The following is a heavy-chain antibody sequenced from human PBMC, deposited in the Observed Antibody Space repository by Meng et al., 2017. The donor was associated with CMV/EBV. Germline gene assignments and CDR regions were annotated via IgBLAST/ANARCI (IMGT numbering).Heavy chain of an antibody. D-gene: IGHD2-2*03. CDR1: GFTFSDYY. J-gene: IGHJ4*02. CDR3: AKDIRGYWYSLEY. CDR2: ISSSGSTI. V-gene: IGHV3-11*01. Sequence: GESLKISCAASGFTFSDYYMNWIRQAPGKGLEWVSYISSSGSTIYYADSVKGRFTISRDNAKNSLYLQMNSLRDEDTALYYCAKDIRGYWYSLEYWGQGTLVTVSS.